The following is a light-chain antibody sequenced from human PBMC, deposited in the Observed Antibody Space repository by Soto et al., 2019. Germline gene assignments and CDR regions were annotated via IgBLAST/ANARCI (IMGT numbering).Light chain of an antibody. CDR2: SAS. Sequence: EIVMTQSPVTLSVSPGERATLSCRASQSVSSNLAWYQQKPGQAPRLLIFSASTRATGIPARFSGSGSGTEFTLTISSLQSEDFAVYYCQQYGSSRTFGQGTKVEIK. J-gene: IGKJ1*01. CDR1: QSVSSN. V-gene: IGKV3-15*01. CDR3: QQYGSSRT.